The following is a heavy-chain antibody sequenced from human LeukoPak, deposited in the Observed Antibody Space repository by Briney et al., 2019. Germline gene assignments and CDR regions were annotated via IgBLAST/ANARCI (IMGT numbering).Heavy chain of an antibody. CDR2: IYYSGSN. D-gene: IGHD3-16*02. V-gene: IGHV4-30-4*01. J-gene: IGHJ3*02. CDR1: GGSISSGDYY. Sequence: PSQTLSLTCTVSGGSISSGDYYWSWIRQPPGKALEWIGYIYYSGSNYYNPSLKSRVTISVDTSKNQFSLKLSSVTAADTAVYYCARGELASDDAFDIWGQGTMVTVSS. CDR3: ARGELASDDAFDI.